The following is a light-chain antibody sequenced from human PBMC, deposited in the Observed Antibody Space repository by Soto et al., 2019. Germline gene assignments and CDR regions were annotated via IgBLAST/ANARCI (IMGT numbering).Light chain of an antibody. CDR2: DVS. J-gene: IGLJ1*01. CDR1: SSDVGGYNY. Sequence: QSALTQPRSVSGSPGQSVTISCTGTSSDVGGYNYVSWYQQHPGKAPKLMIYDVSKRPSGVPDRFSGSKSGNTASLTISGLQAEDETDYYCCSNAGSYTFRVFGTGTKLTVL. CDR3: CSNAGSYTFRV. V-gene: IGLV2-11*01.